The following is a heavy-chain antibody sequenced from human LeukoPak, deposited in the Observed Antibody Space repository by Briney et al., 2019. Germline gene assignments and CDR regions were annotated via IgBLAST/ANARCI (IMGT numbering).Heavy chain of an antibody. CDR1: GFTFSSYE. V-gene: IGHV3-23*01. CDR2: ISGSGGST. Sequence: GGSLRLSCAASGFTFSSYEMNWVRQAPGKGLEWVSAISGSGGSTYYADSVKGRFTISRDNSKNTLYLQMNGLRAEDTAVYYCASDGRSSSWYYFDYWGQGTLVTVSS. D-gene: IGHD6-13*01. J-gene: IGHJ4*02. CDR3: ASDGRSSSWYYFDY.